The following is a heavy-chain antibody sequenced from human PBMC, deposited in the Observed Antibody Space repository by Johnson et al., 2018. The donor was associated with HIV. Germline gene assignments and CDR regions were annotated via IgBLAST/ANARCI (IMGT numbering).Heavy chain of an antibody. Sequence: HVQLVESGGGVVQPGRSLRLSCAASGFTFSSYAMHWVRQAPGKGLEWVAFIRYDGSNKYYADSVKGRFTISRDNSKNTLYLQMNSLRAEDTAVYYCARDRPYYYGSGDAFDIWGQGTMVTVSS. D-gene: IGHD3-10*01. V-gene: IGHV3-33*08. CDR3: ARDRPYYYGSGDAFDI. CDR1: GFTFSSYA. CDR2: IRYDGSNK. J-gene: IGHJ3*02.